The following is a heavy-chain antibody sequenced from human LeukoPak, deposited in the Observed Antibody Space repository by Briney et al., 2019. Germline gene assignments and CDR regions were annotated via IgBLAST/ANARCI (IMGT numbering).Heavy chain of an antibody. V-gene: IGHV3-48*01. J-gene: IGHJ4*02. CDR2: ISTSSSTI. Sequence: GGSLRLSCVASGFTFSSYSMNWVRQAPGKGLEWVSYISTSSSTIYYADSVKGRFTISRDNAKNSLYLQMNSLRAEDTAVYYCARGGPYSGYDSDFDYRGQGTLVTVSS. CDR3: ARGGPYSGYDSDFDY. D-gene: IGHD5-12*01. CDR1: GFTFSSYS.